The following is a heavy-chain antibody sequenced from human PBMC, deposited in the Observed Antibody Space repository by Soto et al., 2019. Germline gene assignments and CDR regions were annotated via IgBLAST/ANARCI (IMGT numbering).Heavy chain of an antibody. V-gene: IGHV1-18*01. CDR2: ISAYSGQT. CDR1: GYTFTTYG. Sequence: QVQLVQSGGEVKKPGASVKVSCKTSGYTFTTYGISWVRQAPGQGLEWVGWISAYSGQTHYAQKFQGKFTMTTDTSTNTAYLELRILRSDDTAVYYCARDPYLGDHQYWGQGTLVTVSS. D-gene: IGHD3-16*01. J-gene: IGHJ4*02. CDR3: ARDPYLGDHQY.